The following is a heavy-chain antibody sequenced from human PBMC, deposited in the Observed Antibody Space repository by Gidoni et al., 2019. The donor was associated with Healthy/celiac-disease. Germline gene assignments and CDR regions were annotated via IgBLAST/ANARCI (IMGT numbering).Heavy chain of an antibody. CDR2: IIPIFGTA. CDR1: GGTFSSYA. D-gene: IGHD3-3*01. J-gene: IGHJ5*02. CDR3: ASWVTIFGVVKNWFDP. V-gene: IGHV1-69*01. Sequence: QVQLVQSGAEVKKPGSSVKVSCKASGGTFSSYAISWVRQAPGQGLEWMGGIIPIFGTANYAQKFQGRVTITADESTSTAYMELSSLRSEDTAVYYCASWVTIFGVVKNWFDPWGQGTLVTVSS.